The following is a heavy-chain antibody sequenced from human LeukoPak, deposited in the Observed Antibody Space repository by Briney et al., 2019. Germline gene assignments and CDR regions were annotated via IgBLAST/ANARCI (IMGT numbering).Heavy chain of an antibody. CDR1: GGTFSSYA. Sequence: AASVKVSCKASGGTFSSYAISWVRQAPGQGLEWMGGILPIFGTANYAQKFQGRVTITTDESTSTAYMELSSRRSEDTDVYYCARGAGGSGSYVNWFDPWGQGTLVTVSS. CDR3: ARGAGGSGSYVNWFDP. V-gene: IGHV1-69*05. D-gene: IGHD1-26*01. CDR2: ILPIFGTA. J-gene: IGHJ5*02.